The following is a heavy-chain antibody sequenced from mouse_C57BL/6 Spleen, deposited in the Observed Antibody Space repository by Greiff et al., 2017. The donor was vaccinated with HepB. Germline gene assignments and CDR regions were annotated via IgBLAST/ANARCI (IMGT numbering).Heavy chain of an antibody. Sequence: QVQLQQSGAELVKPGASVKLSCKASGYTFTSYWMHWVKQRPGQGLEWIGMIHPTSGSTTYNEKFKSKATLTVDKSSSTAYMQLSSMTSEDTAVFYCARSRGYYGNYDYAMDYWGQGTSVTVSS. J-gene: IGHJ4*01. CDR2: IHPTSGST. V-gene: IGHV1-64*01. CDR1: GYTFTSYW. D-gene: IGHD2-1*01. CDR3: ARSRGYYGNYDYAMDY.